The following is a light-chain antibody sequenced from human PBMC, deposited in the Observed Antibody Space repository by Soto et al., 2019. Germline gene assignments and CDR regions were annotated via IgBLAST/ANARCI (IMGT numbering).Light chain of an antibody. CDR2: GAS. Sequence: EIVLTQSPGTLSLSPGERATLSCRASQSVSSTFLAWYQQKPGQAPRLLIYGASSRATGIPDRFSGSGSGTDFTLTISRLEPEDFAVYYCHQYGSSPRMYTFGQGTKLEIK. V-gene: IGKV3-20*01. CDR3: HQYGSSPRMYT. J-gene: IGKJ2*01. CDR1: QSVSSTF.